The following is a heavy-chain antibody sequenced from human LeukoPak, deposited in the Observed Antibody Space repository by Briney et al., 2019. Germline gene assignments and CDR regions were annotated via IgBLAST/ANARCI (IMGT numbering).Heavy chain of an antibody. CDR1: GYTFTSYD. CDR2: KNPNSGNT. V-gene: IGHV1-8*01. J-gene: IGHJ6*02. D-gene: IGHD5-18*01. Sequence: ASVKVSCKASGYTFTSYDINWVRQATGQGLEWMGWKNPNSGNTGYAQKFQGRVTMTRNTSRSTAYMEVSSLRSEDTAVYYCARGNVDTAMVPTYYYYGMDVWGQGTTVTVSS. CDR3: ARGNVDTAMVPTYYYYGMDV.